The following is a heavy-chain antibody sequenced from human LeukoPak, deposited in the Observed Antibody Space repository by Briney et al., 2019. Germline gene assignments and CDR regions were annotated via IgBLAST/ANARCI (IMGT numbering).Heavy chain of an antibody. D-gene: IGHD5-18*01. CDR3: ARDGRGYSYGKRNWFDP. V-gene: IGHV1-46*01. Sequence: ASVKVSCKASGYTFTSYYMHWVRQAPGQGLEWMGIINPSGGSTSYAQKFRGRVTMTRDMSTSTVYMELSSLRSEDTAVYYCARDGRGYSYGKRNWFDPWGQGTLVTVSS. CDR1: GYTFTSYY. J-gene: IGHJ5*02. CDR2: INPSGGST.